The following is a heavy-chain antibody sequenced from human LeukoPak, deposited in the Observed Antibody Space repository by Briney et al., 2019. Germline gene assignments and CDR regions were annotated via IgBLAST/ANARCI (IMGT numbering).Heavy chain of an antibody. J-gene: IGHJ4*02. CDR2: IRYDGSNK. CDR1: GFALSNYG. V-gene: IGHV3-30*02. Sequence: PGGSLRLSCAASGFALSNYGMHWVRQAPGKGLEWVAFIRYDGSNKYYADSVKGRFTISRDNSKNTLYLQMNSLRAEDTAVYYCAKDWGYCSSTSCYTRLSGVDYWGQGTLVTVSS. D-gene: IGHD2-2*02. CDR3: AKDWGYCSSTSCYTRLSGVDY.